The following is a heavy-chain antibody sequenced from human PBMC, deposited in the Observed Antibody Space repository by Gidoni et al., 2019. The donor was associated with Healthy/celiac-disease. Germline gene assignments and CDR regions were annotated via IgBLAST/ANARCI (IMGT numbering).Heavy chain of an antibody. CDR2: ISGSGGST. J-gene: IGHJ4*02. CDR3: AKRGSAATPPQYYFDY. V-gene: IGHV3-23*01. Sequence: EVQLLESGGGLVQPGGSLRLSCAASGFTFSSYAMSWVRQAPGKGLAGVSGISGSGGSTYSADSGKGRLTISRDNAKNTLYLQMNSLRAEDTAVYYCAKRGSAATPPQYYFDYWGQGTLVTVSS. CDR1: GFTFSSYA. D-gene: IGHD2-15*01.